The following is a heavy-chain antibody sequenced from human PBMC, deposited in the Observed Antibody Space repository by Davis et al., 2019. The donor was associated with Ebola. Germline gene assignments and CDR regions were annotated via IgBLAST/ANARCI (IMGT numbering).Heavy chain of an antibody. CDR3: ARGRGELRFLEWAAAFDI. Sequence: GESLKISCAASGFTVSSNYMSWVRQAPGKGLEWVSVIYSGGSTYYADSVKGRFTISRDNSKNTLYLQMNSLRAEDTAVYYCARGRGELRFLEWAAAFDIWGQGTMVTVSS. D-gene: IGHD3-3*01. V-gene: IGHV3-53*01. J-gene: IGHJ3*02. CDR1: GFTVSSNY. CDR2: IYSGGST.